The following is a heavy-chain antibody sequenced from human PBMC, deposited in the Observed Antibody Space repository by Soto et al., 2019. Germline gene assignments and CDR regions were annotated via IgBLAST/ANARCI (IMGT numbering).Heavy chain of an antibody. CDR1: GGSISSSSYY. CDR2: IYYSGST. CDR3: ARHRSEAVAGTSRSD. V-gene: IGHV4-39*01. Sequence: PSETLSLTCTVSGGSISSSSYYWGWIRQPPGKGLEWIGSIYYSGSTYYNPSLKSRVTISVDTSKNQFSLKLSSVTAADTAVYYCARHRSEAVAGTSRSDWGQGTLVTVSS. J-gene: IGHJ4*02. D-gene: IGHD6-19*01.